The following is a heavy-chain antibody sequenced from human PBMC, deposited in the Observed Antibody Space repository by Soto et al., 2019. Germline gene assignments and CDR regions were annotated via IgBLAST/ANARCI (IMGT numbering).Heavy chain of an antibody. CDR3: TKLIGSGWYFHY. D-gene: IGHD6-19*01. J-gene: IGHJ4*02. CDR2: MSHSGGTT. Sequence: EVHLLESGGGLVQPGGSLRLSCAASGFTFSSYAMSWVRQAPGKGLEWVSSMSHSGGTTYYADSVKGRFTISRDNSKNTLYLQMNSLRAEDTAVYYCTKLIGSGWYFHYWGQGTLVTVSS. CDR1: GFTFSSYA. V-gene: IGHV3-23*01.